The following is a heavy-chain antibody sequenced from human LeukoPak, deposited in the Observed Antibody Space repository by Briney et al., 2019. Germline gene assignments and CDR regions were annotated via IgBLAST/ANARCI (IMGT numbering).Heavy chain of an antibody. J-gene: IGHJ5*02. CDR3: ARGYCSSTSCYANWFDP. V-gene: IGHV4-59*01. D-gene: IGHD2-2*01. CDR2: IYFSGTT. Sequence: SETLSLTCTVSGDSISNYYWGWIRQPPGKGLDWIGYIYFSGTTNYNPSLKSRVTMSVDTSKNQFSLKLTSMTAADTAVYYCARGYCSSTSCYANWFDPWGQGTLVTVSS. CDR1: GDSISNYY.